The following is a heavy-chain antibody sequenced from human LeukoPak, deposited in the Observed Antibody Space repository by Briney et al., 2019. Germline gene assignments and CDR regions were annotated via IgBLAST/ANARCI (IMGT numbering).Heavy chain of an antibody. CDR1: GYTFTGYY. CDR3: ARGRKYYDILAARYYFDF. J-gene: IGHJ4*02. V-gene: IGHV1-2*02. CDR2: INPNSGGT. Sequence: ASVKVSCKASGYTFTGYYMHWVRQAPGQGLEWMGWINPNSGGTNYAQKFQGRVTMTRDTSISTAYMELSRLRSDDTAVYYCARGRKYYDILAARYYFDFWGQGTLVTVSS. D-gene: IGHD3-9*01.